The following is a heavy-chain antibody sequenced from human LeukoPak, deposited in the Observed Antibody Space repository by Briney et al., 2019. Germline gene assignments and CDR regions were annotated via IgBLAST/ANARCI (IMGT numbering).Heavy chain of an antibody. CDR2: IYYSGST. CDR3: ARDGGWELLGYDAFGI. V-gene: IGHV4-59*01. CDR1: GGSISSYY. Sequence: SETLSLTCTVSGGSISSYYWSWIRQPPGKGLEWIGYIYYSGSTNYNPSLKSRVTISVDTSKNQFSLKLSSVTAADTAVYYCARDGGWELLGYDAFGIWGQGTMVTVSS. D-gene: IGHD1-26*01. J-gene: IGHJ3*02.